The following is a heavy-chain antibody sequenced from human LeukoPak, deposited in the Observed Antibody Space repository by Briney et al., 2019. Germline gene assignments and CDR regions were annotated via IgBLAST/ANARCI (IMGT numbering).Heavy chain of an antibody. CDR2: ISHSGST. CDR1: GGSFSDYF. D-gene: IGHD3-22*01. J-gene: IGHJ4*02. V-gene: IGHV4-34*01. CDR3: VTYYYGSSAPKRNY. Sequence: SETLSLTCAVYGGSFSDYFWSWIRQPPGKGPEWIGEISHSGSTTYNPSLRSRVTISGDTSKKQFSLKLSSVTAADTAVYYCVTYYYGSSAPKRNYWGQGILVTVSS.